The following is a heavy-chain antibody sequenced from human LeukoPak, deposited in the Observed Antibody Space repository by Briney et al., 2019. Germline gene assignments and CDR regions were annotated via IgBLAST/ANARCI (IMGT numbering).Heavy chain of an antibody. Sequence: ASVKVSCKASGYTFTGYYMHWVRQAPGQGLEWMGWINPNSGGTNYAQKFQGRVTMARDTSISTAYMELSRLRSDDTAVYYCARDPKHPYYYDSSGYYLNWGQRTLVTVSS. CDR3: ARDPKHPYYYDSSGYYLN. CDR1: GYTFTGYY. D-gene: IGHD3-22*01. J-gene: IGHJ4*02. CDR2: INPNSGGT. V-gene: IGHV1-2*02.